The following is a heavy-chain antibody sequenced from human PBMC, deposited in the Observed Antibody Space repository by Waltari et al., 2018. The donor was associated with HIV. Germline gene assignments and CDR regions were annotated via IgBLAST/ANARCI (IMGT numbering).Heavy chain of an antibody. D-gene: IGHD3-10*01. CDR1: GGSFSGYY. V-gene: IGHV4-34*01. CDR3: ARGRAPTNMVRGVTVFDY. Sequence: QVPLQQWGAGLLKPSETLSLTCAVYGGSFSGYYWSWIRQPPGKGLGWIGEINHSGSTHYNPTHKSRGTIAVDTSKNQFSLKLSAVTAADTAVYYCARGRAPTNMVRGVTVFDYWGQGTLVTVSS. CDR2: INHSGST. J-gene: IGHJ4*02.